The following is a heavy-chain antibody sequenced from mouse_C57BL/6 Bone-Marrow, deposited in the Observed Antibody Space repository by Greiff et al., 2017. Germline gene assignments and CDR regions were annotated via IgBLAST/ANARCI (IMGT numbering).Heavy chain of an antibody. V-gene: IGHV5-4*01. Sequence: EVQRVESGGGLVKPGGSLKLSCAASGFTFSSYAMSWVRQTPEKRLAWVATISDGGSYTYYPDNVKGRFPIYSDNAKNNLYLQMSHLKSEDTAMYYCARDRVSTTVEATLAWFAYGGHGNLVT. CDR3: ARDRVSTTVEATLAWFAY. CDR1: GFTFSSYA. CDR2: ISDGGSYT. D-gene: IGHD1-1*01. J-gene: IGHJ3*01.